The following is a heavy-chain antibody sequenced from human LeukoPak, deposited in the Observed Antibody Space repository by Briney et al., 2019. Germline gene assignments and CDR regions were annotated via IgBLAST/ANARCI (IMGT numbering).Heavy chain of an antibody. CDR1: GFTFSSYE. CDR3: AREDIVVVPGDYGMDV. Sequence: PGGSLRLSCAASGFTFSSYEMNWVRQAPGKGLEWVSYISSSGSTIYYADSVKGRFTISRDNAKNSLYLQMYSLRAEDTAVYYCAREDIVVVPGDYGMDVWGKGTTVTVSS. J-gene: IGHJ6*04. CDR2: ISSSGSTI. V-gene: IGHV3-48*03. D-gene: IGHD2-2*01.